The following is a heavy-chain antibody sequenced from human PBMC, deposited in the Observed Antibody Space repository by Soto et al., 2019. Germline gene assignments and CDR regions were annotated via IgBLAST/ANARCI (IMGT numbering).Heavy chain of an antibody. J-gene: IGHJ6*02. V-gene: IGHV1-69*01. D-gene: IGHD2-21*01. CDR3: ARGRGYGGEDHYSSSDMDF. Sequence: QVQLVQSGAEVKKPGSSVKVSCKASGGTFNNYAITWVRQAPGEGLEWMGGSIPIFGTANYAQKFQGRVTISAEEYTRTDHMERRSLRAQDTAVYYCARGRGYGGEDHYSSSDMDFWAQGTTFTVSS. CDR2: SIPIFGTA. CDR1: GGTFNNYA.